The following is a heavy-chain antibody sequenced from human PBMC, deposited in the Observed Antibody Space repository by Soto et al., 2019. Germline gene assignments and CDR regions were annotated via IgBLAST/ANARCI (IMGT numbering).Heavy chain of an antibody. CDR2: ITSRNHT. D-gene: IGHD6-13*01. CDR3: ARDPTAGDR. V-gene: IGHV3-21*06. J-gene: IGHJ5*02. Sequence: GGSLRLSCVASGFTFSTYNMNWVRQAPGKGLEWVSSITSRNHTFYVGSVKGRFTISRDNAKNSLYLQMSSLRAEDTAVYYCARDPTAGDRWGQGTLVTVSS. CDR1: GFTFSTYN.